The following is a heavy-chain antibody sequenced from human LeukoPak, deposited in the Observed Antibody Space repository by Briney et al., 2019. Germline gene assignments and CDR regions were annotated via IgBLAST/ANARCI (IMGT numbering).Heavy chain of an antibody. CDR1: GGSTSSGSYY. D-gene: IGHD2-2*01. CDR3: ARDRGGDQLVGLNFDY. CDR2: IYTSGST. J-gene: IGHJ4*02. Sequence: TSQTLSLTCTVSGGSTSSGSYYWSWIRQPAGKGLEWIGRIYTSGSTNYNPSLKSRATMSVDTSKNQFSLKLSSVTAADTAVYYCARDRGGDQLVGLNFDYWGQGTLVTVSS. V-gene: IGHV4-61*02.